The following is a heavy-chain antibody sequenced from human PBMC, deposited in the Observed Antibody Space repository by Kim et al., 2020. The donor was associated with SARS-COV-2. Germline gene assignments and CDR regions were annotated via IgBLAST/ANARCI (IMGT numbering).Heavy chain of an antibody. J-gene: IGHJ6*02. V-gene: IGHV6-1*01. Sequence: SQTLSLTCAISGDSVSSISATWSWIRQSPSRGLEWPGRTYYRAKWYNEYAVAVKSRITINPDASKNQFSLQLNSVTPEDTAVYYCARGTGTPGYGMDVWGQGTTVTVSS. D-gene: IGHD1-7*01. CDR1: GDSVSSISAT. CDR3: ARGTGTPGYGMDV. CDR2: TYYRAKWYN.